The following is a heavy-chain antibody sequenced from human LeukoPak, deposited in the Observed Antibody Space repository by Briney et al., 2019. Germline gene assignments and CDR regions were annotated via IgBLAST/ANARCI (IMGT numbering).Heavy chain of an antibody. CDR2: ISSSSSYI. Sequence: GGSLRLSCAASGFTFCSYEMNWVRQAPGKGLEWVSSISSSSSYIYYADSVKGRFTVSRDNAKNSLFLQMNSLRAEDTAVYYCAELGITMIGGVWGKGTTVTISS. D-gene: IGHD3-10*02. V-gene: IGHV3-21*01. J-gene: IGHJ6*04. CDR3: AELGITMIGGV. CDR1: GFTFCSYE.